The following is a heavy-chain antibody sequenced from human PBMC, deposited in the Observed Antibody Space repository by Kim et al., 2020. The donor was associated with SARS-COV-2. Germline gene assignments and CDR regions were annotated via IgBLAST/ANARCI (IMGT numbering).Heavy chain of an antibody. Sequence: GGSLRLSCEVSGLPFNIFAMSWVRQAPGKGLECVSTITGDGGNTFYADSVKGRFSISRDNSKNTLFLQMNSLRAEDTAIYFCAKRKGRSRHFDWSFDFWGQGALVTVSS. J-gene: IGHJ4*02. CDR1: GLPFNIFA. V-gene: IGHV3-23*01. CDR2: ITGDGGNT. D-gene: IGHD3-9*01. CDR3: AKRKGRSRHFDWSFDF.